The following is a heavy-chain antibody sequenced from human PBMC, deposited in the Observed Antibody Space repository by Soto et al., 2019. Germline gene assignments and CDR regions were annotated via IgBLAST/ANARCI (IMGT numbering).Heavy chain of an antibody. J-gene: IGHJ6*02. CDR1: GFTFSNYG. D-gene: IGHD2-15*01. CDR2: ISYDGSNK. V-gene: IGHV3-30*18. CDR3: AKEISCSGGSCYSYYYYGMDV. Sequence: PGGSLRLSCAAPGFTFSNYGMHWVRQAPGKGLEWVAVISYDGSNKYYADSVKGRFTISRDNSKNTLYLQTNSLRAEDTAVYYCAKEISCSGGSCYSYYYYGMDVWGQGTTVTVSS.